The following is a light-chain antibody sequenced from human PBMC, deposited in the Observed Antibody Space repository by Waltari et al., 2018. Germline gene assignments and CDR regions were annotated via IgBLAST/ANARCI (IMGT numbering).Light chain of an antibody. CDR2: DAS. J-gene: IGKJ1*01. CDR3: QQYNNWT. V-gene: IGKV3-15*01. Sequence: EIVMTQSPATLSVSPGERATLSCRASQSVSSNVAWYQQKPGQAPRLLIFDASTRATGITARFSGSGSGTEFTLTISSLQSEDFAVYYCQQYNNWTFGQGTKVEIK. CDR1: QSVSSN.